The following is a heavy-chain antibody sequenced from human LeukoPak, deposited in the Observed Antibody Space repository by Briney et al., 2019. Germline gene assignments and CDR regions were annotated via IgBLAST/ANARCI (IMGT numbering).Heavy chain of an antibody. CDR3: ARETIAAAGKFDY. CDR2: IIPIFGTA. V-gene: IGHV1-69*01. D-gene: IGHD6-13*01. J-gene: IGHJ4*02. Sequence: SVKVSCRASGGTFSSYAISWVRQAPGQGLEWMGGIIPIFGTANYAQKFQGRVTITADESTSTAYMELSSLRSEDTAVYYCARETIAAAGKFDYWGQGTLVTVSS. CDR1: GGTFSSYA.